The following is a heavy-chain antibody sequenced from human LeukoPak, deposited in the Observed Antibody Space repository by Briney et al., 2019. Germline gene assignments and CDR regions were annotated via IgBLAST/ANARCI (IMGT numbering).Heavy chain of an antibody. CDR3: VLDLFSSFAFDI. D-gene: IGHD3/OR15-3a*01. V-gene: IGHV3-74*01. CDR2: INSDGSST. CDR1: GFTFSRYW. J-gene: IGHJ3*02. Sequence: GGSLRLSCAASGFTFSRYWMHWVRQAPGRGLLWVSRINSDGSSTYYADSVKGRFTTSRDNAKNALHLQMNSLTAEDTAVYYCVLDLFSSFAFDIWGQGTMVTVSS.